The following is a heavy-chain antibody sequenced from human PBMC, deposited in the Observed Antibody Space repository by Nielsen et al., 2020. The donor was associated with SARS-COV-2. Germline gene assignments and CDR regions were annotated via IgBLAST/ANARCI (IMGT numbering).Heavy chain of an antibody. D-gene: IGHD5-12*01. V-gene: IGHV1-3*01. Sequence: ASVKVSCKASGYSFTTYAIHWARQAPGQRLEWMGWINADNGNTRYSQEFQGRVTLNRDTSASTAYMELSSLRSEDTAVYYCASGVDPWGQGTLVTVSS. J-gene: IGHJ5*02. CDR3: ASGVDP. CDR2: INADNGNT. CDR1: GYSFTTYA.